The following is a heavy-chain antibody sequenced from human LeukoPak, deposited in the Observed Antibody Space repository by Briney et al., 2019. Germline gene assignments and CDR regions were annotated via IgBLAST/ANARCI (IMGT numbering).Heavy chain of an antibody. J-gene: IGHJ4*02. Sequence: GGSLRLSCTVSGFTVSSNSMSWVRQAPGKGLEWVSFIYSGTILYSDSVKGRFTISRDNSKNTLYLQMNSLRAEDTAVYYCARRAGAYSHPYDYWGQGTLVTVSS. D-gene: IGHD4/OR15-4a*01. CDR2: IYSGTI. V-gene: IGHV3-53*01. CDR1: GFTVSSNS. CDR3: ARRAGAYSHPYDY.